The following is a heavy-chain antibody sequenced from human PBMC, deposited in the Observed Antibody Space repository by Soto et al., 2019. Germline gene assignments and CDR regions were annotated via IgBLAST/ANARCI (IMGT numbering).Heavy chain of an antibody. CDR3: AEVAIAMVRGIIGYYGMDV. CDR2: ISWNSGSI. Sequence: EVQLVESGGGLVQPGRSLRLSCAASGFTFDDYAMHWVRQAPGKGLEWVSGISWNSGSIGYADSVKGRFTISRDNAKNSMYVRRNSLRAEDSAWYFSAEVAIAMVRGIIGYYGMDVWGQGTTVTVSS. D-gene: IGHD3-10*01. J-gene: IGHJ6*02. CDR1: GFTFDDYA. V-gene: IGHV3-9*01.